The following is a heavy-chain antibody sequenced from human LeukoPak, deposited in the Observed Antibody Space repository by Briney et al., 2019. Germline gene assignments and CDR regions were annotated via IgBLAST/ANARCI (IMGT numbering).Heavy chain of an antibody. J-gene: IGHJ4*02. CDR3: ARAQYQLLPLDY. D-gene: IGHD2-2*01. Sequence: GGSLRLSCAASGFTFSSYWMHWVRQAPGKGLVWVSRINTDGSSTSYADSVKGRFTISRDNAKNTLYLQMNSLRAEDTAVYYCARAQYQLLPLDYWGQGTLVTVSS. V-gene: IGHV3-74*01. CDR1: GFTFSSYW. CDR2: INTDGSST.